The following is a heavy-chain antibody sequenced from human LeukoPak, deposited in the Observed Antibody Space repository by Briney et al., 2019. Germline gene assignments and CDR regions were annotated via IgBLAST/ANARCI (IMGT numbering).Heavy chain of an antibody. Sequence: PGGSLRLSRAATGFTFSDYYMSWIRQAPGKGLEWVSYISSSGSTIYYADSVEGRFTISRDNAKNSLYLQMNSLRAEDTAVYYCAREASIGDWSVDYWGQGTLVTVSS. J-gene: IGHJ4*02. CDR3: AREASIGDWSVDY. V-gene: IGHV3-11*04. CDR1: GFTFSDYY. CDR2: ISSSGSTI. D-gene: IGHD3-9*01.